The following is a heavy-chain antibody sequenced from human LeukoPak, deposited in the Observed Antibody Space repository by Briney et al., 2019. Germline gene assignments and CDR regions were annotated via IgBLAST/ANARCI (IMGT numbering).Heavy chain of an antibody. CDR1: GFTFSSYW. J-gene: IGHJ6*02. Sequence: GGSLRLSCAASGFTFSSYWMNWARQAPGKGLEWVASVNHNGNVNYYVDSVKGRFTISGDNAKNSLYLQMSNLRAEDTAVYFCARGGGLDVWGQGATVTVSS. CDR3: ARGGGLDV. CDR2: VNHNGNVN. V-gene: IGHV3-7*03. D-gene: IGHD3-16*01.